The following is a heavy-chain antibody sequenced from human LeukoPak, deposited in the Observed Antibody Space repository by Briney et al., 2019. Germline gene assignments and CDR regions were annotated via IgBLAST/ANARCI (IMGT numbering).Heavy chain of an antibody. CDR3: ARDNAIVVVPAAPQRPLDY. D-gene: IGHD2-2*01. CDR1: GFTFSSYS. J-gene: IGHJ4*02. CDR2: SSSSSSYI. V-gene: IGHV3-21*01. Sequence: GGSLRLSCAASGFTFSSYSMNWVRQAPGKGLEWVSSSSSSSSYIYYADSVKGRFTISRDNAKNSLYLQMNSLRAEDTAVYYCARDNAIVVVPAAPQRPLDYWGQGTLVTVSS.